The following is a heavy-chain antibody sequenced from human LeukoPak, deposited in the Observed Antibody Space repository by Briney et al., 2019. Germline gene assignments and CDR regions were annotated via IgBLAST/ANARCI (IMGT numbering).Heavy chain of an antibody. CDR2: ISAYNGNT. J-gene: IGHJ5*02. CDR3: AREDSSSWSYNWFDP. CDR1: GYTLTSYG. V-gene: IGHV1-18*01. Sequence: ASVKVSCKASGYTLTSYGISWVRQAPGQGLEWMGWISAYNGNTNYAQKLQGRVTMTTDTSTSTAYMELRGLRSDDTAVYYCAREDSSSWSYNWFDPWGQGTLVTVSS. D-gene: IGHD6-13*01.